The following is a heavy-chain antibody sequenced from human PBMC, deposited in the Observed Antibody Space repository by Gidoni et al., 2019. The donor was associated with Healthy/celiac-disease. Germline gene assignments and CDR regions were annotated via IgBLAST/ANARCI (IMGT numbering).Heavy chain of an antibody. J-gene: IGHJ4*02. CDR2: ISWNSGSI. CDR3: AKGRHVSGWYGYYFDY. D-gene: IGHD6-19*01. Sequence: EGQLVESGGGLVQPGRSLRLSGAAAGFTFDDYAMHWVRLAPGKGLGWVSGISWNSGSIVYADSVKGRFTISRDNAKNSLYLQMNSLRAEDTALYYCAKGRHVSGWYGYYFDYWGQGTLVTVSS. CDR1: GFTFDDYA. V-gene: IGHV3-9*01.